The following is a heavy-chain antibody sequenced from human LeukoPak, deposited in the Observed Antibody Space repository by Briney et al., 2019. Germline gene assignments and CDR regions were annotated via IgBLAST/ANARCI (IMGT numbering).Heavy chain of an antibody. D-gene: IGHD6-13*01. CDR2: IYYSGST. V-gene: IGHV4-59*01. CDR1: GGSISSYY. CDR3: ARDYRGVVAAAGSFYYYYYGMDV. Sequence: SETLSLTCTVSGGSISSYYWSWIRQPPGKGLEWIGYIYYSGSTNYNPFLKSRVTISVDTSKNQFSLKLSSVTAADTAVYYCARDYRGVVAAAGSFYYYYYGMDVWGQGTTVTVSS. J-gene: IGHJ6*02.